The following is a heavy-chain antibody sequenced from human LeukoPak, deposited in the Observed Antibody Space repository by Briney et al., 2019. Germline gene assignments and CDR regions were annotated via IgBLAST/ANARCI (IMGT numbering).Heavy chain of an antibody. CDR3: ARGDTAMVQGVTFDY. CDR2: IYYSGST. Sequence: PSETLSLTCTVSGGSISSYYWSWIRQPPGKGLEWIGYIYYSGSTNYNPSLKSRVSISVDRSRNQFSLKLSSVTAADTAVYYCARGDTAMVQGVTFDYWGQGTLVTVSS. V-gene: IGHV4-59*01. D-gene: IGHD5-18*01. J-gene: IGHJ4*02. CDR1: GGSISSYY.